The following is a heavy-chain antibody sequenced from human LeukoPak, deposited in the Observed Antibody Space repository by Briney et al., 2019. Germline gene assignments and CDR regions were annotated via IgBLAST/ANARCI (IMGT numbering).Heavy chain of an antibody. CDR1: GFTFSNYA. D-gene: IGHD3-16*01. CDR3: ARRSDLFEY. Sequence: GGSLRLSCAASGFTFSNYAMSWVRQVPGKGLEWVSGISAGGGSTYYADSMKGRFTISRDNSKNTLYLQMNTLRAEDTAIYYCARRSDLFEYWGQGTLVIVSS. CDR2: ISAGGGST. J-gene: IGHJ4*02. V-gene: IGHV3-23*01.